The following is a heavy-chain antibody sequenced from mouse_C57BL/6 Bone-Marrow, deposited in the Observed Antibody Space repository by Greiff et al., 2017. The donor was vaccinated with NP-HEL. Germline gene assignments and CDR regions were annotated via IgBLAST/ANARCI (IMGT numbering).Heavy chain of an antibody. CDR3: ARLLLRSYAMYY. D-gene: IGHD1-1*01. V-gene: IGHV2-2*01. CDR2: IWSGGST. J-gene: IGHJ4*01. Sequence: VQVVESGPGLVQPSQSLSITCTVSGFSLTSYGVHWVRQSPGKGLEWLGVIWSGGSTDYNAAFISRLSISKDNSKSQVFFKMNSLQADDTAIYYCARLLLRSYAMYYWGQGTSVTVSS. CDR1: GFSLTSYG.